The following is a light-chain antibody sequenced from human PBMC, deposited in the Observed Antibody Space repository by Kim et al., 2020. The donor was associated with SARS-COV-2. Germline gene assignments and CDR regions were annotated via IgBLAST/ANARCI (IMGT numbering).Light chain of an antibody. V-gene: IGLV4-69*01. CDR2: LNSDGPP. J-gene: IGLJ1*01. CDR1: RASNPYP. CDR3: QTWATGIHV. Sequence: SFTLTRTLRRASNPYPLPWHPQPPPKGPPFLMNLNSDGPPTKGDGVPDRFSGPISGAERYLTISGLQSEDESDYYCQTWATGIHVFGSGTKVTVL.